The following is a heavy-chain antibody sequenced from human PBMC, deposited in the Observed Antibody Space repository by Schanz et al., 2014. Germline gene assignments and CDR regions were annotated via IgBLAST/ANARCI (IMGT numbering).Heavy chain of an antibody. CDR1: GFTFSSYA. D-gene: IGHD6-13*01. J-gene: IGHJ4*02. CDR2: LSDTGRGT. CDR3: AKEKGLAARGTGESFDC. V-gene: IGHV3-23*01. Sequence: VQLLESGGGLVQPGGSLKLSCSASGFTFSSYAMNWVRQAPGKGLEWVSALSDTGRGTYYADSVKGRFTISRDNSKNLLYLQMNSLRAEDTATYYCAKEKGLAARGTGESFDCWGQGTLVTVSS.